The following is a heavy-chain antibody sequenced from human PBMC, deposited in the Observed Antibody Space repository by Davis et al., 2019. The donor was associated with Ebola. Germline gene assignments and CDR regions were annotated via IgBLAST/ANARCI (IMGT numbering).Heavy chain of an antibody. J-gene: IGHJ3*02. V-gene: IGHV4-39*07. CDR2: INHSGST. D-gene: IGHD3-16*02. CDR1: GGSISSGGYY. Sequence: PSETLSLTCTVSGGSISSGGYYWSWIRQPPGKGLEWIGEINHSGSTNYNPSLKSRVTISVDTSKNQFSLKLSSVTAADTAVYYCARRCYDYVWGSYRYTDAFDIWGQGTMVTVSS. CDR3: ARRCYDYVWGSYRYTDAFDI.